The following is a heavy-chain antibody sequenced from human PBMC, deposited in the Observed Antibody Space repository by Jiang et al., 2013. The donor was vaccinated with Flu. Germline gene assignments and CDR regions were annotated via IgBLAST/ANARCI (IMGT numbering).Heavy chain of an antibody. CDR1: GGSISSSSYY. D-gene: IGHD5-12*01. Sequence: LLKPSETLSLTCTVSGGSISSSSYYWGWIRQPPGKGLEWIGSIYYSGSTYYNPSLKSRVTISVDTSKNQFSLKLSSVTAADTAVYYCARHLDIVATISYYFDYWGQGTLVTVSS. J-gene: IGHJ4*02. CDR3: ARHLDIVATISYYFDY. V-gene: IGHV4-39*01. CDR2: IYYSGST.